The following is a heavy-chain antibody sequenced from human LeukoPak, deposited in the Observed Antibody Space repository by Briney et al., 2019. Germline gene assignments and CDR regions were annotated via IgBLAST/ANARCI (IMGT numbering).Heavy chain of an antibody. CDR2: ISAYNGNT. J-gene: IGHJ4*02. CDR3: ARVGGPYSSGWFDY. D-gene: IGHD6-19*01. CDR1: GYTFTSYG. Sequence: ASVKVSFKASGYTFTSYGISWVRQAPGQGREWMGWISAYNGNTNYAQKLQGRVTMTTDTSTSTAYMELRSLRSDDTAVYYCARVGGPYSSGWFDYWGQGTLVTVSS. V-gene: IGHV1-18*04.